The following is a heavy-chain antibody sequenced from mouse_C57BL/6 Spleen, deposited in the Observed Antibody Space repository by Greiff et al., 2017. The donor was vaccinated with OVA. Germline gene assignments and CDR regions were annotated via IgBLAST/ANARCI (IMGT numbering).Heavy chain of an antibody. CDR3: ARSGGYDYSYYCDY. J-gene: IGHJ2*01. V-gene: IGHV1-82*01. D-gene: IGHD2-4*01. CDR1: GYAFSSSW. CDR2: IYPGDGDT. Sequence: VQLQESGPELVKPGASVKISCKASGYAFSSSWMNWVKQRPGKGLEWIGRIYPGDGDTNYNGKFKGKATLTADKSSSTAYMQLSSLTSEDSAVYFCARSGGYDYSYYCDYWGQGTTLTVSS.